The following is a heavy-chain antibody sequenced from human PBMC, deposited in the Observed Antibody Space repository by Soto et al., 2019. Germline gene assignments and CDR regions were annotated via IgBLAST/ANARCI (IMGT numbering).Heavy chain of an antibody. V-gene: IGHV3-21*02. CDR1: GFTFSTSA. CDR3: ARGGGSLKY. D-gene: IGHD2-15*01. Sequence: DVQLVESGGGLVKPGGSLRLSCEASGFTFSTSAMHWVRQAPGKGLEWVASINSGSSHVKYAASVKGRFTISRDNANNSLSLHLSSLRVEDTAIYYCARGGGSLKYWGQGTLVTVSS. CDR2: INSGSSHV. J-gene: IGHJ4*02.